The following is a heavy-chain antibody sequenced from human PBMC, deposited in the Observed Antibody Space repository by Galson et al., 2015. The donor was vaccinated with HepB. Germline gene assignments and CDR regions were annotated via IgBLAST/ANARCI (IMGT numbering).Heavy chain of an antibody. J-gene: IGHJ4*02. CDR2: IKQDGSEK. V-gene: IGHV3-7*01. Sequence: SLRLSCAASGFTFSSYWMTWVRQAPGKGLKWVANIKQDGSEKYYVDSVKGRFTISRDNAKKSLYLQINSLRAEDTAVYYCARVADADYGDHSHFDYWGQGTLVTVSS. CDR1: GFTFSSYW. CDR3: ARVADADYGDHSHFDY. D-gene: IGHD4-17*01.